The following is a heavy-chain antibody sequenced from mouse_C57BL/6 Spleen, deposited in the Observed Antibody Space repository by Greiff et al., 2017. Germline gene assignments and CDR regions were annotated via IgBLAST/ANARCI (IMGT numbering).Heavy chain of an antibody. J-gene: IGHJ4*01. V-gene: IGHV5-6*01. CDR3: ASLDLLPAMDY. CDR2: ISSGGSYT. D-gene: IGHD2-1*01. CDR1: GFTFSSYG. Sequence: EVQLVESGGDLVKPGASLKLSCAASGFTFSSYGMSWVRQTPDKRLEWVATISSGGSYTYYPDSVKGRFTISRDNAKNTLYLQMSSLKSEDTAMYYCASLDLLPAMDYWGQGTSVTVSS.